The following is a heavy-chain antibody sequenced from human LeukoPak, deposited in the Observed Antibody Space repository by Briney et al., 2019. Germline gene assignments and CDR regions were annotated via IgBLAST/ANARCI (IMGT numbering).Heavy chain of an antibody. Sequence: SDTLSLTCSVSDDSLTIYYWTWLRQPAGKGLEWIGRIYTSGSTNYNPSLKSRVTISVDTSKNQFSLKLSSVTAADTAVYYCARAPLGYCSGGSCYYMDVWGKGTTVTVSS. D-gene: IGHD2-15*01. V-gene: IGHV4-4*07. CDR1: DDSLTIYY. J-gene: IGHJ6*03. CDR3: ARAPLGYCSGGSCYYMDV. CDR2: IYTSGST.